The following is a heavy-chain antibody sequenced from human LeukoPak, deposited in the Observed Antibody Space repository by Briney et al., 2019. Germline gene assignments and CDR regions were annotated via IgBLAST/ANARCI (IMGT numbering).Heavy chain of an antibody. J-gene: IGHJ6*03. CDR3: ARGRVSSSTWYSTYYYYFYMDV. CDR2: IYTSGST. CDR1: GGSISSYY. V-gene: IGHV4-4*07. D-gene: IGHD1-1*01. Sequence: SETLSLTCTVSGGSISSYYWSWIRQPAGKGLEWIGRIYTSGSTNYNPSLKSRVTMSVDTSKNLFSLRLRSVTAADTAVYFCARGRVSSSTWYSTYYYYFYMDVWGKGTTVTVSS.